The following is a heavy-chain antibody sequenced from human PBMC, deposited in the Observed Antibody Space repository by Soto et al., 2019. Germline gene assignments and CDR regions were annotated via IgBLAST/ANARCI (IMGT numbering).Heavy chain of an antibody. CDR3: ARAARSFSGWYVGFDY. D-gene: IGHD6-19*01. CDR1: GFTFSSYS. Sequence: EVQLVESGGGLVQPGGSLRLSCAASGFTFSSYSMNWVRQAPGTGLEWVSYISSSSSTIYYADSVEGRFTISRDNAKNSLYLQMDSLRNEDTAVYYCARAARSFSGWYVGFDYWGQGTLVTVSS. CDR2: ISSSSSTI. J-gene: IGHJ4*02. V-gene: IGHV3-48*02.